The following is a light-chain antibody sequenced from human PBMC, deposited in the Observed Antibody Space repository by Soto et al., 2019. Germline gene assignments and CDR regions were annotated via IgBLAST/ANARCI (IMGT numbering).Light chain of an antibody. Sequence: LTQRASVSVSPGKSITISCTGTTSDVGGYNYVSWYQQHPGKAPKLMIYEVSNRPSGVSDRCSGSKSANTASLTISGLQAEDEADYYCGSYTSSRIYVFGAGTKVTVL. V-gene: IGLV2-14*01. CDR1: TSDVGGYNY. J-gene: IGLJ1*01. CDR3: GSYTSSRIYV. CDR2: EVS.